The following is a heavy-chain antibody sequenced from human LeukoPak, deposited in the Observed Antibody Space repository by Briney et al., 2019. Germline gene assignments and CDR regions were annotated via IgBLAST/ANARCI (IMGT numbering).Heavy chain of an antibody. V-gene: IGHV3-53*01. CDR3: VRDLT. J-gene: IGHJ5*02. CDR2: IYSGGTT. Sequence: GGSLRLSCAASGFTFSSYSMTWVRQAPGKGLEWVSVIYSGGTTYYADSVKGRFTISRDNSKNTVYLQMNSLRADDTAVYYCVRDLTWGQGTLVTVSS. CDR1: GFTFSSYS.